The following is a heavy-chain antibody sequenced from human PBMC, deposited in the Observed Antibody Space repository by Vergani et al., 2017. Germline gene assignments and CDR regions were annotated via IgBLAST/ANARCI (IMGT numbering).Heavy chain of an antibody. CDR3: ARGAQRDILTGYYPPLDY. CDR2: IIPIFGTA. CDR1: GGTFSSYA. J-gene: IGHJ4*02. Sequence: QVQLVQSGAEVKKPGSSVKVSCKASGGTFSSYAISWVRQAPGQGLEWMGGIIPIFGTANYAQKFQGRVTITADKSTSTAYMELRSLRSDDTAVYYCARGAQRDILTGYYPPLDYWGQGTLVTVSS. V-gene: IGHV1-69*06. D-gene: IGHD3-9*01.